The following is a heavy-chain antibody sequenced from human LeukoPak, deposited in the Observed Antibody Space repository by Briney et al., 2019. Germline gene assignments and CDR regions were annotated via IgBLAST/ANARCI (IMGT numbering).Heavy chain of an antibody. Sequence: GESLQISCQGSGYTFTSYWIGWVRQMPGKGLEWMGIIYPGDSDTRYSPSFQGQVTISADKSISTAYLQWSSLKASDTAIYYCARQVLTTTSSDYRGQGTLVTVSS. V-gene: IGHV5-51*01. D-gene: IGHD4/OR15-4a*01. CDR2: IYPGDSDT. J-gene: IGHJ4*02. CDR3: ARQVLTTTSSDY. CDR1: GYTFTSYW.